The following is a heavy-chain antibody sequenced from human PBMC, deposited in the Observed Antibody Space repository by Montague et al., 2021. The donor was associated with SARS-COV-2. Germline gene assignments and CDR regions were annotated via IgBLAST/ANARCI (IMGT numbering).Heavy chain of an antibody. J-gene: IGHJ2*01. D-gene: IGHD3-9*01. V-gene: IGHV4-39*01. Sequence: SETLSLTCTVSGGSISSSSYYWGWIRQPPGKGLEWIGSIYYSGSTYYNPSLKSRVTISVDTSENQFSLKLSSVTAADTAVYYCARPSILTGYYCTSWYFDLWGRGTLGTVSS. CDR3: ARPSILTGYYCTSWYFDL. CDR2: IYYSGST. CDR1: GGSISSSSYY.